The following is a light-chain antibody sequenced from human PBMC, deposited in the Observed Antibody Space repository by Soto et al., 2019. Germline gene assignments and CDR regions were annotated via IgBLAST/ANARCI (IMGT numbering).Light chain of an antibody. Sequence: DIQMTQSPSSLSASVGERVTITCRASQSISSYLNWYQQKPGKAPKLLIYAASSLQSGVPSRFSGSGSGTDFTLNISSLQPEDFATYYCQQSYSTPPTFGQGTKVDIK. CDR2: AAS. CDR1: QSISSY. CDR3: QQSYSTPPT. J-gene: IGKJ1*01. V-gene: IGKV1-39*01.